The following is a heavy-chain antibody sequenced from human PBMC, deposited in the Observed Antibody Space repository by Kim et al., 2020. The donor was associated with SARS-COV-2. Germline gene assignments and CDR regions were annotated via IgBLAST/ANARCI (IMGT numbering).Heavy chain of an antibody. CDR2: VYHSGIT. D-gene: IGHD4-17*01. CDR3: SRPKGTSYGPWPFDI. CDR1: GGSIDTYY. V-gene: IGHV4-59*08. J-gene: IGHJ3*02. Sequence: SETLSLTCTVSGGSIDTYYWAWFRQPPGKGLEWIGYVYHSGITDYNASLKSRVSISVDSPKSRFSLKVTSVTAADTAVYYCSRPKGTSYGPWPFDIWGPG.